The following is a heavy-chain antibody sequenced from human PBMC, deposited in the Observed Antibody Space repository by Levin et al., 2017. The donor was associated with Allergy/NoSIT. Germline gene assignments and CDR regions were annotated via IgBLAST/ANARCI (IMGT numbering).Heavy chain of an antibody. D-gene: IGHD6-13*01. CDR3: AKEGIAAAGTPAEYFQH. CDR1: GFTFDDYA. J-gene: IGHJ1*01. V-gene: IGHV3-9*01. CDR2: ISWNSGSI. Sequence: PGGSLRLSCAASGFTFDDYAMHWVRQAPGKGLEWVSGISWNSGSIGYADSVKGRFTISRDNAKNSLYLQMNSLRAEDTALYYCAKEGIAAAGTPAEYFQHWGQGTLVTVSS.